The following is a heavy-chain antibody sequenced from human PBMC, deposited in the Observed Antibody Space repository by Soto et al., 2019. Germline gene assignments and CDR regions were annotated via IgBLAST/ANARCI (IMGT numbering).Heavy chain of an antibody. V-gene: IGHV1-69*01. CDR1: GCTFSSYA. Sequence: QVQLVQSGAEVKKPGSSVKVSCKASGCTFSSYAISWVRQAPGQGLEWMGGITPIFGTANYAQKFQGRVTITADESTSTAYMELSSLRSEDTAVYYCAREYSSSWYRIAYFQHWGQGTLVTVSS. J-gene: IGHJ1*01. CDR2: ITPIFGTA. D-gene: IGHD6-13*01. CDR3: AREYSSSWYRIAYFQH.